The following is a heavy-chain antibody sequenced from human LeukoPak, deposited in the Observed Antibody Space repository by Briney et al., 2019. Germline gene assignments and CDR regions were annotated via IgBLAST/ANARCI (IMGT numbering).Heavy chain of an antibody. CDR3: ARDILRFLEWDYYGMDV. CDR2: IYYSGST. Sequence: TLSLTCTVSGGSISSGGYYWSWIRQHPGKGLEWIGFIYYSGSTYYNPSLKSRVTISVDTSKNQFSLKLSSVTAADTAVYYCARDILRFLEWDYYGMDVWGQGTTVTVSS. J-gene: IGHJ6*02. D-gene: IGHD3-3*01. V-gene: IGHV4-31*03. CDR1: GGSISSGGYY.